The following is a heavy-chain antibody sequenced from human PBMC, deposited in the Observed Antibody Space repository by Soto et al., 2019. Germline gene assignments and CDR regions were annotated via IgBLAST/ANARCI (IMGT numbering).Heavy chain of an antibody. CDR3: AKDQVRAIVVVPAAAPGWFDH. CDR1: GYTFTSYG. J-gene: IGHJ5*02. CDR2: ISAYNGNT. D-gene: IGHD2-2*01. Sequence: ASVKVSCKASGYTFTSYGISWVRQAPGQGLEWMGWISAYNGNTNYAQKLQGRVTMTTDTSTSTAYMELRSLRSDDTAVYYCAKDQVRAIVVVPAAAPGWFDHWGQGTLVTVSS. V-gene: IGHV1-18*01.